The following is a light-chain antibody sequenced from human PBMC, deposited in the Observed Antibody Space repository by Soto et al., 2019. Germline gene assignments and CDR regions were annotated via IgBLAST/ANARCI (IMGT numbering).Light chain of an antibody. Sequence: DIQMTQSPSTLSASVRDRVTITCRARQSISRWLAWYQQKPGKAPKALIYDASTLRSGVPSGFSGGGSGTEFTLTISSLQPDDFATYYCQQYNTYSTFGQGTRLEIK. CDR2: DAS. V-gene: IGKV1-5*01. CDR3: QQYNTYST. J-gene: IGKJ5*01. CDR1: QSISRW.